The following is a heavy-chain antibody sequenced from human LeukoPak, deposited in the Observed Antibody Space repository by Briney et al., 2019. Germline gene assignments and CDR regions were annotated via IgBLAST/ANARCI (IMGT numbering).Heavy chain of an antibody. CDR2: IYRSGST. D-gene: IGHD4-17*01. J-gene: IGHJ4*02. Sequence: SETLSLTCTVSGGSISSGSYYWSWIRQPAGKRLEWIGHIYRSGSTNYNPSLKSRVTIAADTSKNQFSLKLSSVTAADTAVYYCASQATVTMFDYWGQGTLVTVSS. CDR3: ASQATVTMFDY. V-gene: IGHV4-61*09. CDR1: GGSISSGSYY.